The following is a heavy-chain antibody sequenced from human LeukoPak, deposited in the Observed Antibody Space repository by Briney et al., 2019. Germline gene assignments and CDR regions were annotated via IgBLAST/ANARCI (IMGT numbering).Heavy chain of an antibody. V-gene: IGHV4-34*01. Sequence: PSETLSLTCADYGGSFSGYYWSWIRQPPGKGLEWIGEINHSGSTNYNPSLKSRVTISVDTSKNQFSLKLSSVTAADTAVYYCARWQQLTDAFDIWGQGTMVTVSS. J-gene: IGHJ3*02. D-gene: IGHD6-13*01. CDR2: INHSGST. CDR1: GGSFSGYY. CDR3: ARWQQLTDAFDI.